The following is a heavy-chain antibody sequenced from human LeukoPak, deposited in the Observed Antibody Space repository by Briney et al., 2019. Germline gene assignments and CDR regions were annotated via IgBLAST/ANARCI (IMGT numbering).Heavy chain of an antibody. J-gene: IGHJ4*02. D-gene: IGHD3-9*01. V-gene: IGHV3-66*01. CDR2: IYSGGST. Sequence: GGSLRLSCAVSGFTVNTYYMSWVRQVPGKGLEWVSVIYSGGSTYYADSVKGRFTISRDNSKNTLYLQMSSLRAEDTAVYYCVAYYDILTGYKYWGQGTLVTVSS. CDR3: VAYYDILTGYKY. CDR1: GFTVNTYY.